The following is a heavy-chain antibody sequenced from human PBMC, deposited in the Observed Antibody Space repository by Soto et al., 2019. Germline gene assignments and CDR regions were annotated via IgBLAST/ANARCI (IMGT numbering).Heavy chain of an antibody. D-gene: IGHD4-17*01. Sequence: QVQLVQSGAEVKKPGSSVKVSCKASGGTLSNYAFTWVRQAPGQGLEWMGGIIPTFNTANYAQKFQGRVTITADESTSTAYMEVNSLRSDDTAVYYCARVRPTDYVGNYNNGMDVWGQGTTVTVSS. CDR2: IIPTFNTA. V-gene: IGHV1-69*01. CDR3: ARVRPTDYVGNYNNGMDV. CDR1: GGTLSNYA. J-gene: IGHJ6*02.